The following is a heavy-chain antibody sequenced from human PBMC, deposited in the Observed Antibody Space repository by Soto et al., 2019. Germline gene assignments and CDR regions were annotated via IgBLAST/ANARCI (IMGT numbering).Heavy chain of an antibody. V-gene: IGHV4-30-2*06. CDR3: PRDHYERDNGGDYDALDI. Sequence: SDTLCLTCAVSGGSISSGGYSYNWIRQSPXMGLEWIGNIYHSGLSHYNPSLMRRVSISVDTSKNQFFLNLNSVTAADTAVYYCPRDHYERDNGGDYDALDIWGQGTMVTVSS. CDR2: IYHSGLS. D-gene: IGHD2-21*01. CDR1: GGSISSGGYS. J-gene: IGHJ3*02.